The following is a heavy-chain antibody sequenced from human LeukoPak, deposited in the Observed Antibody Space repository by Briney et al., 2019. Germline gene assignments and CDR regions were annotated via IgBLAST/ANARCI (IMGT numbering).Heavy chain of an antibody. CDR2: NNHSGST. J-gene: IGHJ4*02. Sequence: SETLSLTCAVYGGSFSGYYWSWIRQPPGKGLEWIGENNHSGSTNYNPSLKSRVTISVDTSKNQFSLKLSSVTAADTAVYYCARVRRGHSGYGGVFDYWGQGTRVTVSS. CDR1: GGSFSGYY. CDR3: ARVRRGHSGYGGVFDY. V-gene: IGHV4-34*01. D-gene: IGHD5-12*01.